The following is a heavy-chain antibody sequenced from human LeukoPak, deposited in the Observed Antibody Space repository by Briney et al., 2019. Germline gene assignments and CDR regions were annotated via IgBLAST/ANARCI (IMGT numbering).Heavy chain of an antibody. CDR2: IFPGNSNT. Sequence: GESLKISCEGSGYSFTSYWIGWARQMPGQGLEWMAIIFPGNSNTVYSPSFEGQVTISADKSISTAYLQWRGLKASDTAMYYCERHNIYALDYWGQGTLVTVSS. V-gene: IGHV5-51*01. J-gene: IGHJ4*02. CDR3: ERHNIYALDY. CDR1: GYSFTSYW. D-gene: IGHD2/OR15-2a*01.